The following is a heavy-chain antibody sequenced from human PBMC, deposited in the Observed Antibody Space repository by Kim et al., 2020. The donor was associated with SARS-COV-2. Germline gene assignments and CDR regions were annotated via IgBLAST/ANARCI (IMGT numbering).Heavy chain of an antibody. CDR2: IYHSGST. V-gene: IGHV4-30-2*01. J-gene: IGHJ5*02. CDR1: GGSISSGAYS. Sequence: SQTLSLTCAVSGGSISSGAYSWSWIRQPPGKGLEWLGYIYHSGSTYYNPSLKSRVTISVDRSKNQFSLKLSSVTAADTAVYYCARAPYYDILTGYQWGWFDPWGQGTLVTVSS. D-gene: IGHD3-9*01. CDR3: ARAPYYDILTGYQWGWFDP.